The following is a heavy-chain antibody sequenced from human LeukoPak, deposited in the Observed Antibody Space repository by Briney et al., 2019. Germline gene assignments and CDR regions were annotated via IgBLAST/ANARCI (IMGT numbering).Heavy chain of an antibody. CDR2: IYRGDSDT. D-gene: IGHD3-10*01. CDR1: GYSFTSYW. J-gene: IGHJ3*02. CDR3: ASTRWTGQDAFDI. Sequence: GESLKISCKGSGYSFTSYWIGWVRQMPGKGLEWMGIIYRGDSDTRYSPSFQGQVTISADRSISTAYLQWSSPKASDTAMYYCASTRWTGQDAFDIWGQGTMVTVSS. V-gene: IGHV5-51*01.